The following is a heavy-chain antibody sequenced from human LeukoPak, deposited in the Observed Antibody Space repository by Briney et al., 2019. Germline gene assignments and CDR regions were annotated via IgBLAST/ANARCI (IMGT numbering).Heavy chain of an antibody. D-gene: IGHD3-22*01. V-gene: IGHV5-51*01. Sequence: GEPLKISCQGSGYSFTSSWSGWVRQMHGKGLEWMGIIYPGDSDTRYSPSFQGQVTISADKSISTAYLQWSSLNASDTAMYYCVRVVVVITTPDWFDPWAQGTLVTVSS. CDR1: GYSFTSSW. J-gene: IGHJ5*02. CDR3: VRVVVVITTPDWFDP. CDR2: IYPGDSDT.